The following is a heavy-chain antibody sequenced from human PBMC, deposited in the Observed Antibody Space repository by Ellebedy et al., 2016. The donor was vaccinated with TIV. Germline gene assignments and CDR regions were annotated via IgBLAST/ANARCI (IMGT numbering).Heavy chain of an antibody. V-gene: IGHV1-46*01. CDR1: GYTFTNYF. CDR3: ARGDNYYYDSSGYYYNY. CDR2: INPTSGSS. D-gene: IGHD3-22*01. J-gene: IGHJ4*02. Sequence: ASVKVSCKASGYTFTNYFLYWVRQAPGQGLEWMGIINPTSGSSNYAQKFQGRVTMTRGTSTSTVYMVLSSLRSEDTAVYYCARGDNYYYDSSGYYYNYWGQGTLVTVSS.